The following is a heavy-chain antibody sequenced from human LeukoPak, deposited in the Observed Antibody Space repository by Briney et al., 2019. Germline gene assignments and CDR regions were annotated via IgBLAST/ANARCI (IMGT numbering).Heavy chain of an antibody. Sequence: ASVKVSCKASGYTFTGYYVHWVRQAPGQGLEWMGWINPNSGGTNYAQKFQGRVTMTRDTSISTAYMELSRLRSDDTAVYYCVTMVRGVIFSAAFDIWGQGTMVTVSS. CDR3: VTMVRGVIFSAAFDI. CDR1: GYTFTGYY. V-gene: IGHV1-2*02. D-gene: IGHD3-10*01. J-gene: IGHJ3*02. CDR2: INPNSGGT.